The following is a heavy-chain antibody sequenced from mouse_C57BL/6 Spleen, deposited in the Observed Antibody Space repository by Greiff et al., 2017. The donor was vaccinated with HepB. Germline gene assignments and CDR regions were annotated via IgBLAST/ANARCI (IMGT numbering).Heavy chain of an antibody. Sequence: QVQLQQPGAELVKPGASVKLSCKASGYTFTSYWMHWVKQRPGQGLEWIGMIHPNSGSTNYNEKFKSKATLTVDKSSSTAYMQLSSLTSEDSAVYYCAREMGLPYYFDYWGQGTTLTVSS. V-gene: IGHV1-64*01. CDR3: AREMGLPYYFDY. D-gene: IGHD2-4*01. CDR1: GYTFTSYW. J-gene: IGHJ2*01. CDR2: IHPNSGST.